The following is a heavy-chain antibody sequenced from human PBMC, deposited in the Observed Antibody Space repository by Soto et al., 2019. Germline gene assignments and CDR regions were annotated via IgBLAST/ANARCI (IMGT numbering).Heavy chain of an antibody. J-gene: IGHJ4*02. D-gene: IGHD1-1*01. CDR3: ARDRANSPDYFDY. V-gene: IGHV4-30-4*01. CDR2: VYYSGRT. CDR1: GGSFRSDAYY. Sequence: SGTLSLTCTVSGGSFRSDAYYWSWIRQPPGKGLEWIGCVYYSGRTYYNPSLESRITISMDTFKDQFSLKLSSVNAADTAVYYCARDRANSPDYFDYWGQGALVTVSS.